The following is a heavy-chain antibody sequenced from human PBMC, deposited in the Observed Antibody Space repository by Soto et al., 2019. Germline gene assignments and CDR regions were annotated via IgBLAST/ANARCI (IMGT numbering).Heavy chain of an antibody. CDR3: ASEEANLGDAFDV. CDR2: VIPILGIA. V-gene: IGHV1-69*02. D-gene: IGHD3-16*01. CDR1: GGTFSSYT. J-gene: IGHJ3*01. Sequence: QVQLVQSGAEVQRPGSSVKVSCKASGGTFSSYTISWVRQAPGQGLEWMGRVIPILGIANYAPKFQNRVTITADKSADKSTSTDYMEVSSLRSEETAMYYCASEEANLGDAFDVWGQGTMVTVSS.